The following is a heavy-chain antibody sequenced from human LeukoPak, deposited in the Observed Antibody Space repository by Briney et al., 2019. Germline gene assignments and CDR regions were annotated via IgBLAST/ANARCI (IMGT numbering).Heavy chain of an antibody. CDR2: INHSGST. D-gene: IGHD6-13*01. CDR1: GGSFSGYY. J-gene: IGHJ6*03. Sequence: PSETLSLTCAVYGGSFSGYYWSWIRQPPGKGLEWIGEINHSGSTNYNPSLKSRVTISVDTSKNQFSLKLSSVTAADTAVYYCARAHPSSSLYYYYYYMDVWGKGTTVTVSS. V-gene: IGHV4-34*01. CDR3: ARAHPSSSLYYYYYYMDV.